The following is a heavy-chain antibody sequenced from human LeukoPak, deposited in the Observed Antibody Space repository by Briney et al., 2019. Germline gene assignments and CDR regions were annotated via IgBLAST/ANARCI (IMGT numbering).Heavy chain of an antibody. Sequence: ASVKVSCKASGYTFTGYYMHWVRQAPGQGLDWVGWINPNSGGAKYAQQIQGRVNMPRDTTISTAYKELSRLRSDDTAVYYRAGDLMRAGAGQDCWFDPWGQGTLVTVSS. D-gene: IGHD6-19*01. CDR2: INPNSGGA. V-gene: IGHV1-2*02. J-gene: IGHJ5*02. CDR3: AGDLMRAGAGQDCWFDP. CDR1: GYTFTGYY.